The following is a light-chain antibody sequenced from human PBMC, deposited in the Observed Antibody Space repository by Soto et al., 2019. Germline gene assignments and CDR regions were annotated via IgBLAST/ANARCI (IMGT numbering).Light chain of an antibody. V-gene: IGKV3-15*01. CDR2: GAS. J-gene: IGKJ1*01. Sequence: EIVMTQSPATLSVSPGERATHSCRASQSVRSNLAWYQQKHGQAPRLLIYGASARATGIPARFSGSGSGTEFTLTISSLQSEDFAVYYCQQYNNWPPMAFGQGTKVEIK. CDR1: QSVRSN. CDR3: QQYNNWPPMA.